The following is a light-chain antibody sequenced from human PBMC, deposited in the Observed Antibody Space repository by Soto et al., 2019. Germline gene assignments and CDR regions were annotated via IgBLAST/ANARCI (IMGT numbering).Light chain of an antibody. Sequence: QSVLTQPPSVSAAPGQTVTISCSGSSSNVGSKYVSWYQQIPATAPKLLIYENAKRPSGVPDRISGSKSGTSATLAITGLQTGDEANYYCVSWDTSLSGKVFGGGTKLTVL. CDR3: VSWDTSLSGKV. V-gene: IGLV1-51*01. J-gene: IGLJ2*01. CDR1: SSNVGSKY. CDR2: ENA.